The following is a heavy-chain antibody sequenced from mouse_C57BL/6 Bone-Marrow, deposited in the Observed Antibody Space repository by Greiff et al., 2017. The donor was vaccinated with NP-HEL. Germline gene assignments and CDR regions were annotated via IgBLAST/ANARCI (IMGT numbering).Heavy chain of an antibody. D-gene: IGHD1-1*01. V-gene: IGHV1-26*01. J-gene: IGHJ2*01. Sequence: VQLQQSGPELVKPGASVKISCKASGYTFTDYYMNWVKQSHGKSLEWIGDINPNNGGTSYNQKFKGKATLTVDKSSSTAYIELRSLTSEDSAVYDGASYYGSSANYFDDWGQGTTLTVAS. CDR2: INPNNGGT. CDR1: GYTFTDYY. CDR3: ASYYGSSANYFDD.